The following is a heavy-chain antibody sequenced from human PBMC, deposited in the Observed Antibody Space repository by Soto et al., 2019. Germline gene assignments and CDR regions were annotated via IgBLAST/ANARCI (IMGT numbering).Heavy chain of an antibody. J-gene: IGHJ6*02. CDR2: ISSSTNYR. V-gene: IGHV3-21*01. D-gene: IGHD5-18*01. CDR1: GFTFSSYT. CDR3: ARIIGYGYHYYGIDV. Sequence: EVQLVESGGGLVKPGGSLRLSCAASGFTFSSYTMNWVRQAPGKGLEWVSSISSSTNYRYYADSVKGRFTISRDNAKNSLYLQMNSLRAEDTAVYYCARIIGYGYHYYGIDVWGQGTTVTVSS.